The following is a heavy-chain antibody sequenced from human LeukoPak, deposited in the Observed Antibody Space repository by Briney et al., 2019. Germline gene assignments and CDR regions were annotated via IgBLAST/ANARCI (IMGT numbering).Heavy chain of an antibody. D-gene: IGHD1-1*01. J-gene: IGHJ4*02. V-gene: IGHV4-31*03. CDR2: IFYSGST. CDR3: ARMALERPEVGLFDY. Sequence: PSETLSLTCTVSGGSISSGGYYWSWIRQHPGKGLEWIGYIFYSGSTFYNPSLKSRVTISVDTSKNQFSLRLSSVTAADTAVYYCARMALERPEVGLFDYWGQGTLVTVSS. CDR1: GGSISSGGYY.